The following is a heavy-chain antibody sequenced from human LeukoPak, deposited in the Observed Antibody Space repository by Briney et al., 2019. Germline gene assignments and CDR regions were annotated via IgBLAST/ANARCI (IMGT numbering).Heavy chain of an antibody. CDR2: INHSGST. Sequence: SETLSLTCAVYGGSFSGYYWSWIRQPPGKGLEWIGEINHSGSTNYNPSLKSRVTISVDTSKNQVSLKLTSVTAADTAVYYCARAPQGGTTHGFDSWGQGTLVTVSS. J-gene: IGHJ4*02. D-gene: IGHD1-1*01. CDR3: ARAPQGGTTHGFDS. CDR1: GGSFSGYY. V-gene: IGHV4-34*01.